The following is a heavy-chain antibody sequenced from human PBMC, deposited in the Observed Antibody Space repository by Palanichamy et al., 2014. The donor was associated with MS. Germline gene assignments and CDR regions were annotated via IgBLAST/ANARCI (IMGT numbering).Heavy chain of an antibody. Sequence: QVQLQESGPGLVKPSETLSLTCAVSGASISSRGYWSWVRQPPGMGLEWIGEITHRGNSNYNPSLKSRVTMSMDRSTNRFSLRLNSVTAADTAVYYCASLDRQAVIDWGQGTLVTVSS. CDR2: ITHRGNS. D-gene: IGHD2/OR15-2a*01. CDR1: GASISSRGY. V-gene: IGHV4-4*02. CDR3: ASLDRQAVID. J-gene: IGHJ1*01.